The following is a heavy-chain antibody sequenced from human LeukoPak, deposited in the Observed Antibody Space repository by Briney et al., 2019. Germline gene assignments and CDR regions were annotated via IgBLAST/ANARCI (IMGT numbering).Heavy chain of an antibody. V-gene: IGHV3-30*02. CDR2: IRYDGSNK. Sequence: GGSLRLSCAASGFTFSSYGMHWVRQAPGKGLEWVAFIRYDGSNKYYADSVKGRFTISRDNSKNTLYLQMNSLRAEDTAVYYCAKEKKYYYDGSGYPGYDYWGQGTLVTVSS. CDR3: AKEKKYYYDGSGYPGYDY. J-gene: IGHJ4*02. D-gene: IGHD3-22*01. CDR1: GFTFSSYG.